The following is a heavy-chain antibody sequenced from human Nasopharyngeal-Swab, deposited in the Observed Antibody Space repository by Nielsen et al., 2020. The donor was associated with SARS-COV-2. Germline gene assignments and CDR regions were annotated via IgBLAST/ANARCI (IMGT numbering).Heavy chain of an antibody. J-gene: IGHJ4*02. D-gene: IGHD3-3*01. CDR1: GGSISSYY. V-gene: IGHV4-59*01. CDR2: IYYSGST. Sequence: SETLSLTCTVSGGSISSYYWSWIRQPPGKGLEWIGYIYYSGSTNYNPSLKSRVTISVDTSKNQFSLKLRSVTAADTAVYYCARGVGFLAYYFDYWGQGTLVTVSS. CDR3: ARGVGFLAYYFDY.